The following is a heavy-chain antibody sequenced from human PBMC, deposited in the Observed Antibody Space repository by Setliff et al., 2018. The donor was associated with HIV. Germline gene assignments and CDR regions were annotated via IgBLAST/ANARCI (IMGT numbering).Heavy chain of an antibody. CDR2: INQSGST. V-gene: IGHV4-34*01. J-gene: IGHJ3*02. Sequence: SETLSLTCAVYGGSFSGSYWSWIRQPPGKGLEWIGEINQSGSTNYNPSLKSRVTISLDTSKNQFSLKLSSVTAADTAVYYCAREVFSGWRIFDIWGHGTMVTVSS. CDR1: GGSFSGSY. D-gene: IGHD6-19*01. CDR3: AREVFSGWRIFDI.